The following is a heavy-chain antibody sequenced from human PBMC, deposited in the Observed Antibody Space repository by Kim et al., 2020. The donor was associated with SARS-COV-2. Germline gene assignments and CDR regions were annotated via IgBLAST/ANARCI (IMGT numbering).Heavy chain of an antibody. D-gene: IGHD3-22*01. J-gene: IGHJ6*03. Sequence: GGSLRLSCAASGFTFSNAWMSWVRQAPGKGLEWVGRIKSKTDGGTTDYAAPVKGRFTISRDDSKNTLYLQMNSLKTEDTAVYYCTTDGGGAYYYDSSGYYRYYYYYMDVWGKGTTVTVSS. CDR3: TTDGGGAYYYDSSGYYRYYYYYMDV. CDR1: GFTFSNAW. CDR2: IKSKTDGGTT. V-gene: IGHV3-15*01.